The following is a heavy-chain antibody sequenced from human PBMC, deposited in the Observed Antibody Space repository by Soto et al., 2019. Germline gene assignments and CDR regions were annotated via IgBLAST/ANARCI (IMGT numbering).Heavy chain of an antibody. CDR2: ISWNSGSI. CDR1: GFTFDDYA. V-gene: IGHV3-9*01. J-gene: IGHJ6*03. CDR3: AKEGVCSGGSCYPPHYYYMDV. D-gene: IGHD2-15*01. Sequence: EVQLVESGGGLVQPGRSLRLSCAASGFTFDDYAMHWVRQAPGKGLEWVSGISWNSGSIGYADSVKGRFTISRDNAKNSLYLQMNSLRAEDTALYYCAKEGVCSGGSCYPPHYYYMDVWGKGTTVTVSS.